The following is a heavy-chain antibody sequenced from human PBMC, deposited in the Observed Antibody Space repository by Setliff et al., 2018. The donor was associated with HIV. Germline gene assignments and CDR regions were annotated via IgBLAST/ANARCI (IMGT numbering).Heavy chain of an antibody. D-gene: IGHD2-2*01. Sequence: KPSETLSLTCTVSGGSISSSSYYWGWIRQPPGKGLEWIGSIYYSGSTYYNPSLKSRVTISVDTSKNQFSLKLSSVTAADTAVYYCARGHCSGTNCYGVDYCGMDVWGQGTTVTVSS. CDR1: GGSISSSSYY. J-gene: IGHJ6*02. V-gene: IGHV4-39*01. CDR3: ARGHCSGTNCYGVDYCGMDV. CDR2: IYYSGST.